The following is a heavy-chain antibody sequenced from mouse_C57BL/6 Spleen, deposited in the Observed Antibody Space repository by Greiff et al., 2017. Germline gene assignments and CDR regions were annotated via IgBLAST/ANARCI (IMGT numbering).Heavy chain of an antibody. Sequence: VKVVESGAELVKPGASVKLSCKASGYTFTEYTIHWVKQRSGQGLEWIGWFYPGSGSIKYNEKFKDKATLTADKSSSTVYMELSRLTSEDSAVYFCARHGRGPIYYDYDGTNWYFDVWGTGTTVTVSS. V-gene: IGHV1-62-2*01. CDR2: FYPGSGSI. CDR3: ARHGRGPIYYDYDGTNWYFDV. CDR1: GYTFTEYT. J-gene: IGHJ1*03. D-gene: IGHD2-4*01.